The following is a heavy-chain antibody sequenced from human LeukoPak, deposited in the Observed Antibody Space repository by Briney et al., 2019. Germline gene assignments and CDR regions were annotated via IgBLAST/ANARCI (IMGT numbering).Heavy chain of an antibody. CDR3: ARFSPRAMGNYLDF. D-gene: IGHD7-27*01. V-gene: IGHV4-30-2*01. CDR2: IYPRGNT. CDR1: GGSISSGSYS. Sequence: RSETLSLTCAVSGGSISSGSYSWSWIRQPPGKGLEWIGYIYPRGNTYYNPSLKSRVFLSLDKSANQFSLNLSSVTAADTAVYYCARFSPRAMGNYLDFWGQGTLVTVSS. J-gene: IGHJ4*02.